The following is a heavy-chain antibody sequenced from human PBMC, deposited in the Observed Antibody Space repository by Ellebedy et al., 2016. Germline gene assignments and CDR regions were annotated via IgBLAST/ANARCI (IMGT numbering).Heavy chain of an antibody. D-gene: IGHD2-21*01. J-gene: IGHJ4*02. CDR3: ARGLTPHFDS. V-gene: IGHV4-4*07. CDR2: VDSSGNT. CDR1: GASITSDY. Sequence: SETLSLTCAVSGASITSDYWSWVRQPAGKGLEWIGRVDSSGNTNYNPSLKNRVTMSLDTSKNQFSLKLTSGTAADTGVYYCARGLTPHFDSWGQGALVTVSS.